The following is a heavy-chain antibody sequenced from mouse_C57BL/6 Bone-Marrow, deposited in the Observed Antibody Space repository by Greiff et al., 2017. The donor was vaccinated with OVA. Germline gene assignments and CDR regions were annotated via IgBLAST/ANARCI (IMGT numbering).Heavy chain of an antibody. CDR2: IDPENGDT. D-gene: IGHD6-5*01. CDR3: TSYRNFDY. V-gene: IGHV14-4*01. J-gene: IGHJ2*01. Sequence: EVQLQQSGAELVRPGASVKLSCTASGFNIKNDYMNWVKQRPEQGLEWIGWIDPENGDTDYASKFQGKATITADTSSNTAYLQLSSLTSEDAAVYYCTSYRNFDYWGQGTTLTVSS. CDR1: GFNIKNDY.